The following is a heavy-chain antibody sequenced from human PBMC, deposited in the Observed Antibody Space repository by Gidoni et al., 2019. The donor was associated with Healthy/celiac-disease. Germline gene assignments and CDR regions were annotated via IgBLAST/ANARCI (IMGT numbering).Heavy chain of an antibody. J-gene: IGHJ6*03. CDR2: IIPILGTA. D-gene: IGHD6-13*01. Sequence: QVQLVQSGAEVKKPGSSVKVSCKASGGTFSISAISWVRQAPGQGLEWMGGIIPILGTANYAQKFQGRVTITADESTSTAYMELSSLRSEDTAVYYCARDHYESSWSHPVGYYMDVWGKGTTVTVSS. CDR3: ARDHYESSWSHPVGYYMDV. V-gene: IGHV1-69*01. CDR1: GGTFSISA.